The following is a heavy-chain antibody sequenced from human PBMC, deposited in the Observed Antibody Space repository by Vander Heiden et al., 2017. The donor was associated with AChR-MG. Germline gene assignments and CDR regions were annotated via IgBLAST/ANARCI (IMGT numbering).Heavy chain of an antibody. J-gene: IGHJ6*02. D-gene: IGHD2-15*01. CDR1: GYTFTSYA. V-gene: IGHV1-3*01. Sequence: QVQLVQSGAEVKKPGASVKVSCKVSGYTFTSYAMHWVRQAPGQRLEWMGWINAGNGNTKYSQKFQGRVTITRDTSASTAYMELSSLRSEDTAVYYCARDRLRDIVVVVAASGLYGMDVWGQGTTVTVSS. CDR3: ARDRLRDIVVVVAASGLYGMDV. CDR2: INAGNGNT.